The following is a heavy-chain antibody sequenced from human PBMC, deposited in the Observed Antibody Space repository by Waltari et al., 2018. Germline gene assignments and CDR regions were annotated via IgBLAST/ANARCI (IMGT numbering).Heavy chain of an antibody. V-gene: IGHV4-59*11. CDR2: GYDSGST. CDR1: GGCISSHY. Sequence: QVQLQESGPGLVKPSETPSLTCTVSGGCISSHYWSWIRQPPGKGLEWIGYGYDSGSTNYNPSRRSRVTISVDTSKNHFSLKLSSVTAADTAVYFCARDPSGYVNDAFDIWGQGTMVTVSS. D-gene: IGHD5-12*01. CDR3: ARDPSGYVNDAFDI. J-gene: IGHJ3*02.